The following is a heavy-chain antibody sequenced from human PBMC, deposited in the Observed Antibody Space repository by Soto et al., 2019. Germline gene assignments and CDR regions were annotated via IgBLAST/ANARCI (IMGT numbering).Heavy chain of an antibody. D-gene: IGHD2-21*02. J-gene: IGHJ1*01. V-gene: IGHV3-11*06. CDR3: ARDLAYCGGDCPSAEYFQH. Sequence: XGSLRLSCAAAGFTFSDYYMSWIRQAPGKGLEWVSYISSSSGYTNYADSVKGRFTISRDNAKNSLYLQMNSLRAEDTAVYYCARDLAYCGGDCPSAEYFQHWGQGTLVTVSS. CDR1: GFTFSDYY. CDR2: ISSSSGYT.